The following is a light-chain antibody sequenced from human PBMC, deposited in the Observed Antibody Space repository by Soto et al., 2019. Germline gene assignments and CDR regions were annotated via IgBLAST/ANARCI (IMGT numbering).Light chain of an antibody. CDR1: SSNIGAGYD. Sequence: QRFLAQPPSVPGAPGQRVTISCTGSSSNIGAGYDVHWYQQLPGTAPKLLIYGNSNRPSGVPDRFSGSKSGTSASLAITGLQAEDEADYYCQSYDSSLSGSGVFGTGTKVT. CDR2: GNS. CDR3: QSYDSSLSGSGV. V-gene: IGLV1-40*01. J-gene: IGLJ1*01.